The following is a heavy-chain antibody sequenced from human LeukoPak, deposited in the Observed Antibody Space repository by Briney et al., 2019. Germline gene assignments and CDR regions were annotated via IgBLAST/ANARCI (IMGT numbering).Heavy chain of an antibody. Sequence: ASVKVSCRASGYSFTSHYMHWVRQAPGQGLEWMGIINPSAGSTSYPQKFQGRVAMTMDTSTSTVEMELRSLKFDDTAVYFCARLSYDGEGYWGQGTLVTVSS. D-gene: IGHD3-10*01. CDR2: INPSAGST. V-gene: IGHV1-46*01. CDR1: GYSFTSHY. J-gene: IGHJ4*02. CDR3: ARLSYDGEGY.